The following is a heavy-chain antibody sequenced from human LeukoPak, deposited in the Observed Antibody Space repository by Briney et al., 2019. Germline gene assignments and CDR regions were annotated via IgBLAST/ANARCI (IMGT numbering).Heavy chain of an antibody. Sequence: GGSLRLSCAASGFTFSSYAMSWVRQAPGKGLEWVSAISGSGGSTYYADSVKGRFTISRGNSKNTLYLQMNSLRAEDTAVYYCAEDPGYYDFWSGPGDWGQGTLVTVSS. D-gene: IGHD3-3*01. CDR3: AEDPGYYDFWSGPGD. J-gene: IGHJ4*02. CDR1: GFTFSSYA. V-gene: IGHV3-23*01. CDR2: ISGSGGST.